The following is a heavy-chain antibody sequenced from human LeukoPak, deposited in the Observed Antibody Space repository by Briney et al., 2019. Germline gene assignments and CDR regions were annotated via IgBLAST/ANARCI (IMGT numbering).Heavy chain of an antibody. Sequence: GGSLRLSCAASGFTFSDYYMSWIRQAPGKGLEWVSYISSSGDSIYYADSVKGRFTISRDNAENSLYLQMNSLRADDTAVYYCARAGIQGWLQLHFDYWGQGTLVTVSS. J-gene: IGHJ4*02. CDR2: ISSSGDSI. D-gene: IGHD5-24*01. V-gene: IGHV3-11*04. CDR1: GFTFSDYY. CDR3: ARAGIQGWLQLHFDY.